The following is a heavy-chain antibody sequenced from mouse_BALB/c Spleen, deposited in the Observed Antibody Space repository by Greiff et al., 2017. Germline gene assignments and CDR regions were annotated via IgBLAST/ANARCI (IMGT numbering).Heavy chain of an antibody. Sequence: EVKVVESGGGLVKPGGSLKLSCAASGFAFSSYDMSWVRQTPEKRLEWVAYISSGGGSTYYPDTVKGRFTISRDNAKNTLYLQMSSLKSEDTAMYYCARHVTAEGYYYAMDYWGQGTSVTVSS. V-gene: IGHV5-12-1*01. D-gene: IGHD1-2*01. CDR3: ARHVTAEGYYYAMDY. J-gene: IGHJ4*01. CDR2: ISSGGGST. CDR1: GFAFSSYD.